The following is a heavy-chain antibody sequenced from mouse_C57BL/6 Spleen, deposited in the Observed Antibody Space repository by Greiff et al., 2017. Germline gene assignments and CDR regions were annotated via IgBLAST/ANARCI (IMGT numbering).Heavy chain of an antibody. V-gene: IGHV1-47*01. D-gene: IGHD1-1*01. Sequence: VQVVESGAELVKPGASVKMSCKASGYTFTTYPIEWMKQNHGKSLEWIGNFHPYNDDTTYNEKFKGKATLTVEKSSSTVYLELIRLTSDDSAVYYCARATVVYAMDYWGQGTSVTVSS. CDR3: ARATVVYAMDY. CDR2: FHPYNDDT. CDR1: GYTFTTYP. J-gene: IGHJ4*01.